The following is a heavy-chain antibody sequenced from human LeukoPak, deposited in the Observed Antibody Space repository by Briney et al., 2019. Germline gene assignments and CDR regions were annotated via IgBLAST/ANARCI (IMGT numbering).Heavy chain of an antibody. CDR2: INHSGST. CDR1: GGSFSGYY. J-gene: IGHJ6*03. Sequence: PSETLSLTCAVYGGSFSGYYWSWIRQPPGKGLEWIGEINHSGSTNYNPSLKSRVTISVDTSKNQFSLKLSSVTAADTAVYYCARRRWRDYYDSSGYSKDYYYYMDVWGKGTTVTVSS. D-gene: IGHD3-22*01. V-gene: IGHV4-34*01. CDR3: ARRRWRDYYDSSGYSKDYYYYMDV.